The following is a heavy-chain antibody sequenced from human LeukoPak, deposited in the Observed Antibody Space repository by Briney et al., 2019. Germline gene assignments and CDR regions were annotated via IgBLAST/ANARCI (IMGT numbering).Heavy chain of an antibody. CDR3: AKRRVEGLRYFLFDY. Sequence: PGGSLRLSCAASGFTFSSYAMSWVRQAPGKGLEWVSAISGSGRSTYYADSVKGRFTISRDNSKNTLYLQMNSLRAEDTAVYYCAKRRVEGLRYFLFDYWGQGTLVTVSS. J-gene: IGHJ4*02. V-gene: IGHV3-23*01. CDR1: GFTFSSYA. CDR2: ISGSGRST. D-gene: IGHD3-9*01.